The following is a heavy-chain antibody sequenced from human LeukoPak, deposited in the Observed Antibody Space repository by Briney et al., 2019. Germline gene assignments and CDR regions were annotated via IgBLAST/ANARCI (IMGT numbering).Heavy chain of an antibody. CDR2: MSPNSGNT. V-gene: IGHV1-8*01. Sequence: ASVKVSCKASGYTFTSYDINWVRQATGQGLEWMGWMSPNSGNTGYAQKFQGRVTMTRDTSISTDYMELSRLRSDDTAVYYCARGRLGMDVWGQGTTVTVSS. CDR3: ARGRLGMDV. D-gene: IGHD2-21*02. J-gene: IGHJ6*02. CDR1: GYTFTSYD.